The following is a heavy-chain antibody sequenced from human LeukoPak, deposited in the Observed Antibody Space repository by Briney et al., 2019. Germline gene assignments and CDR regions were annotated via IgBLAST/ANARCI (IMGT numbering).Heavy chain of an antibody. D-gene: IGHD6-19*01. V-gene: IGHV3-7*01. CDR2: IKQDGSEK. CDR3: ARTWAGAFFDY. J-gene: IGHJ4*02. CDR1: GFTFSSYW. Sequence: GGSLRLSCAASGFTFSSYWMSWVRQAPGKGLEWVANIKQDGSEKYYVDSVKGRFTISRDNAKNSPYLQMNSLRAEDTAVYYCARTWAGAFFDYWGQGTLVTVSS.